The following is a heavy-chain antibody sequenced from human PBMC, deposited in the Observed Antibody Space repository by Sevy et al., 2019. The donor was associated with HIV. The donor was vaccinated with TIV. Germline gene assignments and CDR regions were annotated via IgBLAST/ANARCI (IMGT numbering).Heavy chain of an antibody. J-gene: IGHJ5*02. CDR1: GFTFSSYW. V-gene: IGHV3-7*01. D-gene: IGHD2-2*01. Sequence: GGSLRLSCAASGFTFSSYWMSWVRQAPGKGLEWVANIKQDGSEKYYVDSVKGRFTISRDNAKNSLYLQMNSLRAEDTAVYYCARESPYCSSTSCQIKGLDPWGQGTLVTVSS. CDR3: ARESPYCSSTSCQIKGLDP. CDR2: IKQDGSEK.